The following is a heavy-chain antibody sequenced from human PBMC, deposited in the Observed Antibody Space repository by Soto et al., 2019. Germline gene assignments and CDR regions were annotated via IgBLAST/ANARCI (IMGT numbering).Heavy chain of an antibody. CDR1: GFTFSHHY. Sequence: PGGSLRLSCAASGFTFSHHYMSWIRQVPGKGLECVPRISGSTSYTKYADSVKGRFNISIDKAKNSLYQQTNSLRAEHTAVYYSTRLPVSRPLDAFDIWGQGTMVTV. D-gene: IGHD3-16*01. CDR3: TRLPVSRPLDAFDI. J-gene: IGHJ3*02. V-gene: IGHV3-11*06. CDR2: ISGSTSYT.